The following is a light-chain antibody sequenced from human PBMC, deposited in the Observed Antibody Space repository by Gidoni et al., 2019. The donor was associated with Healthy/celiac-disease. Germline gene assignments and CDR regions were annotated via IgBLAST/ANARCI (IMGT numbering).Light chain of an antibody. Sequence: AIRMTQSPSSFSASTVDRVTITWRASQGISSYLTWYQQKPGKAPKLLIYAASTLQSGVPSRFSGSGAGTDFTLTSSCLQSEDFATYYCQQDYSYPYTFXXXTKLEIK. J-gene: IGKJ2*01. V-gene: IGKV1-8*01. CDR1: QGISSY. CDR3: QQDYSYPYT. CDR2: AAS.